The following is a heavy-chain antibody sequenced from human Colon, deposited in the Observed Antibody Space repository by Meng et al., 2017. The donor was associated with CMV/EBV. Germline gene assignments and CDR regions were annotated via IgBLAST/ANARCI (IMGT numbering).Heavy chain of an antibody. CDR1: GYTFTGYF. Sequence: HVKLVRSGAEVKKPGASVKVSCKTSGYTFTGYFMFWVRQAPGQGLEWMGSLNPNSGDTNSAQKFHGRLTMTRDTSIHTAYMELGSLRSDDTAVYYCATISGGDFDFWGQGTLVTVSS. V-gene: IGHV1-2*02. CDR3: ATISGGDFDF. CDR2: LNPNSGDT. J-gene: IGHJ4*02. D-gene: IGHD3-10*01.